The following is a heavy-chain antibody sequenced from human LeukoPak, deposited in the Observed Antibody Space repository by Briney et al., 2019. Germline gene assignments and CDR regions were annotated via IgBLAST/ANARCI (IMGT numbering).Heavy chain of an antibody. CDR2: ISSSSSYI. D-gene: IGHD3-22*01. J-gene: IGHJ4*02. CDR3: ARGTYYYDSSGYFSDGSGVL. Sequence: PGGSLRLSCAASGFTFSSSGMSWVRQAPGKGLEWVSSISSSSSYIYYADSVKGRFTISRDNAKNSLYLQMNSLRSEDTAVYYCARGTYYYDSSGYFSDGSGVLWGQGTLVTVSS. CDR1: GFTFSSSG. V-gene: IGHV3-21*04.